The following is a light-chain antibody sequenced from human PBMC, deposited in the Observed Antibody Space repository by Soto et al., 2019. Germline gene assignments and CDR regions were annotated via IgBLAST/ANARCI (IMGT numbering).Light chain of an antibody. Sequence: QSVLTQPPSVSGAPGQTVTISFTGSSSNIGAGKDVHWYRQLPGAAPKFLISDSNHRPSGVPDRFSVSKSGASASLAITGLRAEDEGDYFCQSYGTGLSGLYVFGTGTKLTVL. CDR2: DSN. J-gene: IGLJ1*01. CDR3: QSYGTGLSGLYV. V-gene: IGLV1-40*01. CDR1: SSNIGAGKD.